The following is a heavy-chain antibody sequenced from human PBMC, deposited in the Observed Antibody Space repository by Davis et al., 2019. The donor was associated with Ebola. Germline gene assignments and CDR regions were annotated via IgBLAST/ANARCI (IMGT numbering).Heavy chain of an antibody. V-gene: IGHV4-61*01. J-gene: IGHJ4*02. Sequence: SETLSLTCTVSGGSISSGSYYWSWIRQPPGKGLEWIGYIYYSGSTNYNPSLKSRVTISVDTSKNQFSLKLSSVTAADTAVYYCARLESIAAAGRGFDYWGQGTLVTVSS. CDR1: GGSISSGSYY. CDR2: IYYSGST. D-gene: IGHD6-13*01. CDR3: ARLESIAAAGRGFDY.